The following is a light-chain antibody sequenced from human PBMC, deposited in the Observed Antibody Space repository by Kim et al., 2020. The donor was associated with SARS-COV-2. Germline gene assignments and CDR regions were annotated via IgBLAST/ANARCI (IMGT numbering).Light chain of an antibody. V-gene: IGLV3-19*01. J-gene: IGLJ1*01. Sequence: ALGQTDRITCQGERHRSYYASWYQQKPGQAPVLVIYGKNNRPSGIPDRFSGSSSGNTASLTSTGAEAEEEADYYCNYRDSSGNFYVFGTGTKVTVL. CDR2: GKN. CDR1: RHRSYY. CDR3: NYRDSSGNFYV.